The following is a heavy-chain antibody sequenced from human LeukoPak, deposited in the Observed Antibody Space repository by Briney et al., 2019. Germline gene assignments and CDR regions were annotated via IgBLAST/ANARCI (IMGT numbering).Heavy chain of an antibody. CDR3: ARDGSGYYYFDY. Sequence: ASVKVSCMTSRYTFTAYAMHWVRQAPGQRLEWMGWINAGSGNTYYSQEFQGRITIARDTSASIAYMELSSLRSEDTAVYYCARDGSGYYYFDYWGQGTLVTVSS. CDR1: RYTFTAYA. D-gene: IGHD5-12*01. J-gene: IGHJ4*02. CDR2: INAGSGNT. V-gene: IGHV1-3*01.